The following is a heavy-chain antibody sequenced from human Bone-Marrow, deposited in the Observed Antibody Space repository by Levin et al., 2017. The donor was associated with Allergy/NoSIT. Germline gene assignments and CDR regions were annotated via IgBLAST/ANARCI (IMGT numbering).Heavy chain of an antibody. Sequence: GESLKISCAASGFTFSSYAMHWVRQAPGKGLEWVAVISYDGSNKYYADSVKGRFTISRDNSKNTLYLQMNSLRAEDTAVYYCARDLSFVVVVTAIRVYWGQGTLVTVSS. J-gene: IGHJ4*02. D-gene: IGHD2-21*02. CDR1: GFTFSSYA. CDR3: ARDLSFVVVVTAIRVY. CDR2: ISYDGSNK. V-gene: IGHV3-30-3*01.